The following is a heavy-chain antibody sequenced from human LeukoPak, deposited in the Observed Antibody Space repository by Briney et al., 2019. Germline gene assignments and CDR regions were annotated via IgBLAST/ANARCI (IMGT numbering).Heavy chain of an antibody. J-gene: IGHJ3*02. D-gene: IGHD1-26*01. CDR3: ARDHGFSGGSYFDTFDI. V-gene: IGHV1-18*01. CDR1: GYIFTTYG. Sequence: ASVKVSCKASGYIFTTYGISWVRQAPGHGLEWMGWISGYNDDTNYAQKLQGRVTMTTDTSTSTAYMELRSLTSDDTAVYYCARDHGFSGGSYFDTFDIWGRGTMVTVSS. CDR2: ISGYNDDT.